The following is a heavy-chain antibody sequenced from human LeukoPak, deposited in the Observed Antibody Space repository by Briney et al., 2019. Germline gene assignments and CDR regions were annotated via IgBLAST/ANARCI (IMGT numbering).Heavy chain of an antibody. CDR2: INHSGST. CDR3: AREGGGCCSSTSCYPDY. CDR1: GGSFSGYY. V-gene: IGHV4-34*01. D-gene: IGHD2-2*01. Sequence: SETLSLTCAVYGGSFSGYYWSWIRQPPGKGLEWIGEINHSGSTNYNPSLKSRVTISVDTSKNQFSLKLSSVTAADTAVYYCAREGGGCCSSTSCYPDYWGQGTLATVSS. J-gene: IGHJ4*02.